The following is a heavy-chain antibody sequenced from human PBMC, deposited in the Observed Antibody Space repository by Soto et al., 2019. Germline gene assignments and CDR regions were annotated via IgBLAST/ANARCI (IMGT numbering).Heavy chain of an antibody. CDR1: GFTVSSNY. CDR3: ARGPQVLLWFGELLIYWYFDL. Sequence: GGSLRLSCAASGFTVSSNYMSWVRQAPGKGLEWVSVIYSGGSTYYADSVKGRLTISRDNSKNTLYLQMNSLRAEDTAVYYCARGPQVLLWFGELLIYWYFDLWGRGTLVTVSS. CDR2: IYSGGST. J-gene: IGHJ2*01. D-gene: IGHD3-10*01. V-gene: IGHV3-53*01.